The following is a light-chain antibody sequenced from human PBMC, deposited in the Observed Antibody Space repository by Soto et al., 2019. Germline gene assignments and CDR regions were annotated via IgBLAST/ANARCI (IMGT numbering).Light chain of an antibody. J-gene: IGKJ1*01. V-gene: IGKV1-5*03. CDR2: KAS. Sequence: DIPMTQSPSTLSGSVGDRVTITCRASQTISSWLAWYQQKPGKAPKLLIYKASTLKSGVPSRFSGSGSGTEFTLTISSLQPDDFATDYCQHYNSYSVAFGQGTKVKLK. CDR3: QHYNSYSVA. CDR1: QTISSW.